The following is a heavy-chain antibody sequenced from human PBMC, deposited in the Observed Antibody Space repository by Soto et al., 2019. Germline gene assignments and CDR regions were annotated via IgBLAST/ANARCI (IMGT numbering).Heavy chain of an antibody. CDR2: IKEDGSEK. CDR3: ARGWGYFDSSGFPYLYAMDV. Sequence: GSLRLSCAASGFTFSTYWMSWVRQAPGKGLEWVANIKEDGSEKYYVDSVEGRFTISRDNAKNSLCLQMTSLRAEDTALYYCARGWGYFDSSGFPYLYAMDVWGQGTTVTVSS. D-gene: IGHD3-22*01. V-gene: IGHV3-7*01. CDR1: GFTFSTYW. J-gene: IGHJ6*02.